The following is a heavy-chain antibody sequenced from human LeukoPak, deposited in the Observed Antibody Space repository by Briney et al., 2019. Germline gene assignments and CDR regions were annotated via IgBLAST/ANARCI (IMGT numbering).Heavy chain of an antibody. Sequence: SETLSLTCTVSGGSISSGGYYWSWIRQPPGKGLEWIGYIYYSGSTNYNPSLKSRVTISVDTSENQFSLKLSSVTAADTAVYYCARSVVVTAPLGYWGQGTLVTVSS. V-gene: IGHV4-61*08. CDR1: GGSISSGGYY. CDR3: ARSVVVTAPLGY. D-gene: IGHD2-21*02. CDR2: IYYSGST. J-gene: IGHJ4*02.